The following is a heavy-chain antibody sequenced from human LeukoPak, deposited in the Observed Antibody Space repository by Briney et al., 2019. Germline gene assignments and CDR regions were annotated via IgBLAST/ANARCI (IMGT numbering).Heavy chain of an antibody. CDR1: SGSISTYY. CDR3: ARSSGSRYYIDY. J-gene: IGHJ4*02. D-gene: IGHD1-26*01. V-gene: IGHV4-59*01. CDR2: IHYTGST. Sequence: SETLSLTCTVPSGSISTYYWSWIRQPPGKGLEWIGYIHYTGSTNYNPSLKSRVSISIDTSKNQFSLKLSSVTAADTAVYYCARSSGSRYYIDYWGQGTLVTVSS.